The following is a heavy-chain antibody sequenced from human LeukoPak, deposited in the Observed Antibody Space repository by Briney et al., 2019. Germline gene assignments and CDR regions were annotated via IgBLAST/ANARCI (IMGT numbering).Heavy chain of an antibody. Sequence: SETLSLTCTVSGGSISSYYWSWIRQPPGKGLEWIGYIYYSGSTNYNPSLKSRVTISVDTSKNQFSLKLSSVTAADTAVYYCARHPHDFWSGYYPMAFDTWGQGTMVTVSS. CDR3: ARHPHDFWSGYYPMAFDT. V-gene: IGHV4-59*08. CDR2: IYYSGST. CDR1: GGSISSYY. J-gene: IGHJ3*02. D-gene: IGHD3-3*01.